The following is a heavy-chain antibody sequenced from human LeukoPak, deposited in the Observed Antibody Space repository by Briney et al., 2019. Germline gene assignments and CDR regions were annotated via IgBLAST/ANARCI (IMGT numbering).Heavy chain of an antibody. J-gene: IGHJ4*02. V-gene: IGHV3-30*02. CDR3: AKGSQLWLLAY. D-gene: IGHD5-18*01. CDR2: IRYDGSNK. Sequence: GGSLRLSCAVSGFTFSSYGMHWVRQAPGKGLEWVAFIRYDGSNKYYADSVKGRFTISRDNSKNTLYLQMNSLRAEDTAVYYCAKGSQLWLLAYWGQGTLVTVSS. CDR1: GFTFSSYG.